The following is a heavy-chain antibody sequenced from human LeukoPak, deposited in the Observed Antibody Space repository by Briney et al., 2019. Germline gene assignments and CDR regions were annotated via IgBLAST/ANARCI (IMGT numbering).Heavy chain of an antibody. V-gene: IGHV3-23*01. J-gene: IGHJ4*02. Sequence: GGSLRLSCGASGFTFSDYYMSWIRQAPGKGLEWVSAISGSGGSTYYADSVKGRFTISRDNSKNTLYLQMNSLRAEDTAVYYCARISSGYYVYWGQGTLVTVSS. D-gene: IGHD3-22*01. CDR3: ARISSGYYVY. CDR1: GFTFSDYY. CDR2: ISGSGGST.